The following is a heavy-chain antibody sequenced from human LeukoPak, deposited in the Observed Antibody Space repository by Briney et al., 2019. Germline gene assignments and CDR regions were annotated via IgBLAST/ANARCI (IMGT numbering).Heavy chain of an antibody. CDR1: GFTFSTYA. J-gene: IGHJ4*02. Sequence: GGSLRLSCAASGFTFSTYAMHWVRQAPGKGLEWVAAISYDGSNKNYADSVKGRFTISRDNSKNTLYLQMNSLRAEDTAVYYCARGVRIAVAGYIDYWGQGTLVTASS. CDR3: ARGVRIAVAGYIDY. D-gene: IGHD6-19*01. CDR2: ISYDGSNK. V-gene: IGHV3-30*04.